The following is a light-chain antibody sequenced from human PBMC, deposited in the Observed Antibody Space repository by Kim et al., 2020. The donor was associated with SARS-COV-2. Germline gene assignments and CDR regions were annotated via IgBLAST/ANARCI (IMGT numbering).Light chain of an antibody. J-gene: IGKJ5*01. Sequence: EIVLTQSPATLPLSPGDRATLSCRASQSVGSYLAWYQQKPGQAPRLLIYDASNRATGIPARFSGSGSGTDFTLTISSLEPEDFAVYYCQQRTNWITFGQGTRLEIK. CDR3: QQRTNWIT. V-gene: IGKV3-11*01. CDR2: DAS. CDR1: QSVGSY.